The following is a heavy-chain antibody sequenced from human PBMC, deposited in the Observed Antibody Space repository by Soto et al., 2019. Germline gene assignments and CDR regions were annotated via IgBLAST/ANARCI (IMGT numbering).Heavy chain of an antibody. D-gene: IGHD3-3*01. CDR3: ARGVGDFWSGYSRSAFSFDI. CDR1: GGSISSGGYY. J-gene: IGHJ3*02. Sequence: PSETLSLTCTVSGGSISSGGYYWSWIRQHPGKGLEWIGYIYYSGSTYYNPSLKSRVTISVDTSKNQFSLKLSSVTAADTAVYYCARGVGDFWSGYSRSAFSFDIRSQGTMVTVSS. V-gene: IGHV4-31*03. CDR2: IYYSGST.